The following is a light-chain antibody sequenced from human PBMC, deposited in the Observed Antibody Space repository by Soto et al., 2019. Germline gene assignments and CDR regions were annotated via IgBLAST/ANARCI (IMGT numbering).Light chain of an antibody. CDR3: HHSGNSHGT. Sequence: EIVLTQSPGTLSLSPGERATLSCRASQSVSRTYLAWYQQKPVQAPRLLIYATSSRATGIPDRFSGSGSGTDFTLTISRLEPEDFAVYYCHHSGNSHGTFGQGTKVDIK. V-gene: IGKV3-20*01. CDR2: ATS. J-gene: IGKJ1*01. CDR1: QSVSRTY.